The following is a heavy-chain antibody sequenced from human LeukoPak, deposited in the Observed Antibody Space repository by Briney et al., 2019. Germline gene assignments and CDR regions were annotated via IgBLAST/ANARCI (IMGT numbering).Heavy chain of an antibody. Sequence: SETLSLTCAVSGGSISSSNWWSWVRQPPGKGLEWIGDINHSGSTNYNPSLKSPVTISVDTSKNQFSLKLRSVTAADTAVYYCARRYPSVRGANLRPQEVRKYYFDYWGQGSLVTVSS. CDR2: INHSGST. CDR1: GGSISSSNW. V-gene: IGHV4-4*02. CDR3: ARRYPSVRGANLRPQEVRKYYFDY. D-gene: IGHD3-10*01. J-gene: IGHJ4*02.